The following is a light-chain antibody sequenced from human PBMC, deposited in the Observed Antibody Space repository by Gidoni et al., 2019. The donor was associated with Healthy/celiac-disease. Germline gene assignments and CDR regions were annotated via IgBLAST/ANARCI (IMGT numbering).Light chain of an antibody. CDR2: AAS. J-gene: IGKJ5*01. Sequence: DIQMTQSPSSVSASVGDRVTITCRASQGISSWLAWYQHKPGKAPKLLIYAASSLQSGVPSRFSGSGSWTDFTLTISRLQPEDFATYYCQQANSFPITFGQGTRLEIK. CDR3: QQANSFPIT. V-gene: IGKV1D-12*01. CDR1: QGISSW.